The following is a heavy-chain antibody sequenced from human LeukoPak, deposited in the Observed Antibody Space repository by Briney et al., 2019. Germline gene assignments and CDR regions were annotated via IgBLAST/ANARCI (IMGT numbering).Heavy chain of an antibody. CDR3: ARVASSSAGGVDY. CDR1: GGSISSYY. Sequence: SETLSLTCTVSGGSISSYYWSWIRQPPGKGLEWIGYIYYSGSTNYNPSLKSRVTISIDTSKNQFSLKLRSVTASDTAVYYCARVASSSAGGVDYWGQGTLVAVSS. CDR2: IYYSGST. J-gene: IGHJ4*02. V-gene: IGHV4-59*08. D-gene: IGHD6-6*01.